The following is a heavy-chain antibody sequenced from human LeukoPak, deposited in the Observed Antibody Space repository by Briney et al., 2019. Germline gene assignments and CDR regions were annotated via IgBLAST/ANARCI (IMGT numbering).Heavy chain of an antibody. CDR1: GYTLTDHY. J-gene: IGHJ4*02. Sequence: ASVKVSCKASGYTLTDHYMHWVRQAPGQGLEWMGWINPKNGGTNYAQKFQGRVTMSRDTSIGTAYLDLSSLRSDDTAVYYCVRGDNQRWGQGTLVTVSS. CDR3: VRGDNQR. D-gene: IGHD2-21*02. CDR2: INPKNGGT. V-gene: IGHV1-2*02.